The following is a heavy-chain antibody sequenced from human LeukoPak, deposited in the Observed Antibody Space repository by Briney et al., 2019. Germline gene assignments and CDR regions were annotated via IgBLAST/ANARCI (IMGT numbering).Heavy chain of an antibody. Sequence: ASVKVSCKASGYTFTGYYMHWVRQAPGQGLEWMGWINPNSGGTNYAQKFQGRVTMTRDTSISTAYMELSRLTSDDTAVYYCARLTFGGVIGFDYWGQGTLVTVSS. J-gene: IGHJ4*02. D-gene: IGHD3-16*02. CDR2: INPNSGGT. CDR1: GYTFTGYY. V-gene: IGHV1-2*02. CDR3: ARLTFGGVIGFDY.